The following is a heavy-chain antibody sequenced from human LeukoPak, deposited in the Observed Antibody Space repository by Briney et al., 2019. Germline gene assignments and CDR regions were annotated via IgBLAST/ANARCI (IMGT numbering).Heavy chain of an antibody. V-gene: IGHV3-7*01. CDR3: ARDDYGGTRY. CDR1: GFTFTNYW. D-gene: IGHD4/OR15-4a*01. Sequence: PGGTLRLSCAASGFTFTNYWMSWVRQAPGKGLEWVANIKQDGSGKSYVDSVKGRFSISRDNAKNSLYLQMNSLRAEDTAVYYCARDDYGGTRYWGQGTLVTVSS. CDR2: IKQDGSGK. J-gene: IGHJ4*02.